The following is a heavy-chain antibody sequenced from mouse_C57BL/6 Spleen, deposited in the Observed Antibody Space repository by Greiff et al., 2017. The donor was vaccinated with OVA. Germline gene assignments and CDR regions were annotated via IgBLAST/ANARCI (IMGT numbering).Heavy chain of an antibody. V-gene: IGHV1-54*01. D-gene: IGHD1-1*01. Sequence: QVQLQQSGAELVRPGTSVKVSCKASGYAFTNYLIAWVKQRPGRGLEWIGVINPGSGGTTYNEKFKGNATLTEDKSSSTDYLQLSSLTSEDSAVYFCERDYYGSSYWYFDVWGTGTTVTVSS. CDR3: ERDYYGSSYWYFDV. J-gene: IGHJ1*03. CDR2: INPGSGGT. CDR1: GYAFTNYL.